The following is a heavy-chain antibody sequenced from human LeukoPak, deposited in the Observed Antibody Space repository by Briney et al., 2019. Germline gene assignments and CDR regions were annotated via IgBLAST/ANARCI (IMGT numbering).Heavy chain of an antibody. CDR3: ARVQRQPLVLDAFDI. Sequence: PGRSLRLSCAASGFTFSSYAIRWVRQAPGKGLEWVAVMSYDGIHKYYADSVKGRFTISRDNSKNTLYLQMNSLRAEDTAVYYCARVQRQPLVLDAFDIWGQGTMVTVSS. V-gene: IGHV3-30*04. CDR1: GFTFSSYA. CDR2: MSYDGIHK. J-gene: IGHJ3*02. D-gene: IGHD6-13*01.